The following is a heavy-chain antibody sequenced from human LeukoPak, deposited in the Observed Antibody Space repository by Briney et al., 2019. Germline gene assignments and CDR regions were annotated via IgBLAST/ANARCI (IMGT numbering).Heavy chain of an antibody. CDR1: GFTFNDYS. CDR3: ANDHWGGAFDI. J-gene: IGHJ3*02. D-gene: IGHD7-27*01. V-gene: IGHV3-23*01. CDR2: ISYNADST. Sequence: GGSLRLSCAASGFTFNDYSMHWVRQAPGKGLEWVSVISYNADSTHYADSVKGRFVISRDNSKNTLYLQMNSLRVDDTAVYYCANDHWGGAFDIWGQGTMVTVSS.